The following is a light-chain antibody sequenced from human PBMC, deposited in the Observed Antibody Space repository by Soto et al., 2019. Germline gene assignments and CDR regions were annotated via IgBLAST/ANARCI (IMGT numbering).Light chain of an antibody. J-gene: IGKJ4*01. CDR1: QSINTK. V-gene: IGKV3-15*01. CDR2: GAS. Sequence: EIVMTQSPATLSVSPGERATLSYRASQSINTKLAWSQQKPGQPPRLLIYGASTRATGIPTRFSGSGFGTEFTLTISSLQSEDFAVYYCQQYNNWPLTFGGGTKVEIK. CDR3: QQYNNWPLT.